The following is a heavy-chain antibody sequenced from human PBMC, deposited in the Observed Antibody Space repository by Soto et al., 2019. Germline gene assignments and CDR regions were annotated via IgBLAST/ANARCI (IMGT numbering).Heavy chain of an antibody. CDR3: GRVMRPRLSITALDT. Sequence: ASVKVSCKASGYTFTRDQIHCGRQAPGQGLQWRGMIDPSGGKTNYAQKFQGGVTMTRDTSRSRVYMSLRSLRSEDTAIYFCGRVMRPRLSITALDTWGQGTLVIVCS. CDR1: GYTFTRDQ. CDR2: IDPSGGKT. J-gene: IGHJ5*02. D-gene: IGHD3-10*01. V-gene: IGHV1-46*01.